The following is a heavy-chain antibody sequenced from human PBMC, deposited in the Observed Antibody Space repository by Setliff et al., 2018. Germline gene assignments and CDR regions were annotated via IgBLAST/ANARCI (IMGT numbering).Heavy chain of an antibody. CDR2: IYYSGST. J-gene: IGHJ6*02. CDR3: ARGGYRYYYYSMDV. D-gene: IGHD5-18*01. Sequence: LSLTCTVSGGSISSSSYYWGWIRQPPGKGLEWIGSIYYSGSTYYNPSLKSRVTISVDTSKNQFSLKLSSVTAADTAVYYCARGGYRYYYYSMDVWGQGTTVTVSS. CDR1: GGSISSSSYY. V-gene: IGHV4-39*07.